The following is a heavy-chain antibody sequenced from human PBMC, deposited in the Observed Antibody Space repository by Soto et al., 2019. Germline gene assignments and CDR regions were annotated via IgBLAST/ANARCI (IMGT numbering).Heavy chain of an antibody. CDR2: IYPGDSDT. CDR1: GYSFTSYW. V-gene: IGHV5-51*01. J-gene: IGHJ3*02. Sequence: HGESLKISCKGSGYSFTSYWIGWVRQMPGKGLEWMGIIYPGDSDTRYSPSFQGQVTISADKSISTAYLQWSSLKASDTAMYYCARHETYYYDSSGLVGAFDIWGQGTMVTVSS. D-gene: IGHD3-22*01. CDR3: ARHETYYYDSSGLVGAFDI.